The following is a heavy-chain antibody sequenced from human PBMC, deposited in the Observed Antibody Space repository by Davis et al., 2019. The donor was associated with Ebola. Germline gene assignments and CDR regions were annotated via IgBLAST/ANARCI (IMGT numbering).Heavy chain of an antibody. J-gene: IGHJ4*02. D-gene: IGHD3-3*01. CDR2: ISSNGGST. Sequence: SLNTPCPAPGFTLRCYVLHWVRQAPGKGLEYVSAISSNGGSTYHANSVKGRFTISRDNSKNTLDLQMGSLRAEDMAVYYCARGARFLEWLLLDYWGQGTLVTVSS. CDR1: GFTLRCYV. CDR3: ARGARFLEWLLLDY. V-gene: IGHV3-64*01.